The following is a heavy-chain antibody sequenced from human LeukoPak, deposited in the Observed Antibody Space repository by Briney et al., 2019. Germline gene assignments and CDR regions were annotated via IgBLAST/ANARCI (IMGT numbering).Heavy chain of an antibody. V-gene: IGHV3-23*01. CDR1: GFTFSSYA. J-gene: IGHJ4*02. Sequence: GGSLRLSCAASGFTFSSYAMSWVRQAPGKGLEWVSTIIGSSESTYYADSVKGRFTMSRDNSKSTLYLQMNSLRAEDTAVYYCAKDRSTAGEYWGQGTLVTVSS. CDR2: IIGSSEST. D-gene: IGHD6-13*01. CDR3: AKDRSTAGEY.